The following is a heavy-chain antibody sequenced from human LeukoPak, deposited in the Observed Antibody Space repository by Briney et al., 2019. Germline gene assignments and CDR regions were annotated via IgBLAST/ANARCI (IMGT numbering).Heavy chain of an antibody. Sequence: GGSPRLSCAASGFTFSSYAMSWVRQAPGKGLEWVSAISGSGGSTYYADSVKGRFTISRDNSKNTLYLQMNSLRAEDTAVYYCANDPYLLVGATPNDAFDIWGQGTMVTVSS. V-gene: IGHV3-23*01. J-gene: IGHJ3*02. CDR2: ISGSGGST. CDR3: ANDPYLLVGATPNDAFDI. D-gene: IGHD1-26*01. CDR1: GFTFSSYA.